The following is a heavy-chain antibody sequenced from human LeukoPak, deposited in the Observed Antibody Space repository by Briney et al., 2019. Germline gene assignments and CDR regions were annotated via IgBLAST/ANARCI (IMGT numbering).Heavy chain of an antibody. CDR2: MSSSSSTI. V-gene: IGHV3-48*01. J-gene: IGHJ6*02. Sequence: GGSLRLPCAASGFTFSSYSMNWVRQAPGKGLEWVSYMSSSSSTIYYADSVKGRFTISRDNAKNSLYLQMNSLRAEDTAVYYCARGGGSYYYGMDVWGQGTTVTVSS. CDR1: GFTFSSYS. CDR3: ARGGGSYYYGMDV. D-gene: IGHD1-26*01.